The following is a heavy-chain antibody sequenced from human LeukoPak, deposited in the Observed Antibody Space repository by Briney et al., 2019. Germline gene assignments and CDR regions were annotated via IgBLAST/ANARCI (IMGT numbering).Heavy chain of an antibody. Sequence: GASVKVSCKASGYTFTSNYIHWVRQAPGQGLEWMGIINPNSGSINYAQKFQGRVTMTRDTSTSTVYMELSSLRSEDTAVYYCARIAGYSISFDAFDIWGQGTMVTLSS. V-gene: IGHV1-46*01. CDR2: INPNSGSI. J-gene: IGHJ3*02. D-gene: IGHD3-3*02. CDR3: ARIAGYSISFDAFDI. CDR1: GYTFTSNY.